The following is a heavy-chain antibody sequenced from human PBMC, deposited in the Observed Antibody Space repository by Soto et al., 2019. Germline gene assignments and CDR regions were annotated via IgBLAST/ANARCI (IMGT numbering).Heavy chain of an antibody. CDR2: IIPILGIA. D-gene: IGHD3-10*01. V-gene: IGHV1-69*04. CDR3: ARDTYYYAGYYFDY. J-gene: IGHJ4*02. Sequence: SVNVSCKASGGTFSSYTISWVRQAPGQGLEWMGRIIPILGIANYAQKFQGRVTITADKSTSTAYMELSSLRSEDTAVYYCARDTYYYAGYYFDYWGQGTLVTVSS. CDR1: GGTFSSYT.